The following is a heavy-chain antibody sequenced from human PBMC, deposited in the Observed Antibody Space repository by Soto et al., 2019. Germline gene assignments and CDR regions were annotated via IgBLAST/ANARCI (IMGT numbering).Heavy chain of an antibody. CDR2: IYYSGST. Sequence: SETLSLTCSVSGGSITSVDHYWSWIRQPPGKGLEWIGYIYYSGSTYYNPSLKSRVTISVDTSRNQFSLKLSSVTAADTAVYSCARSPYTVVTPIDMWGQGTMVTVSS. J-gene: IGHJ3*02. D-gene: IGHD2-21*02. CDR1: GGSITSVDHY. V-gene: IGHV4-30-4*01. CDR3: ARSPYTVVTPIDM.